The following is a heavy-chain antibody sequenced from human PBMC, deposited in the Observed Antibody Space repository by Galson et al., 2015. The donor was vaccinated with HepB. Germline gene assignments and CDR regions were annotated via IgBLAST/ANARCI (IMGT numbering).Heavy chain of an antibody. J-gene: IGHJ6*02. D-gene: IGHD1-26*01. V-gene: IGHV1-3*01. CDR1: GYTFTSYA. Sequence: SVKVSCKASGYTFTSYAMHWVRQAPGQRLEWMGWINAGNGNTKYSQKFQGRVTITRDTSASTAYMELSSLRSEDTAVYYCARGVGATTRYYYYGMDVWGQGTTVTVSS. CDR3: ARGVGATTRYYYYGMDV. CDR2: INAGNGNT.